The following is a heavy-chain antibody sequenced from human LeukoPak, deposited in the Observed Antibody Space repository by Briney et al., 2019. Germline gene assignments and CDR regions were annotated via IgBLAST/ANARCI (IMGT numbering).Heavy chain of an antibody. CDR3: AKDMGSDYDSSGYPTPIFDY. CDR1: GFTFSSYA. V-gene: IGHV3-23*01. D-gene: IGHD3-22*01. J-gene: IGHJ4*02. Sequence: GRSLRLSCAASGFTFSSYAMSWVRQAPGKGLEWVSAISGSGGSTYYADSVKGRFTISRDNSKNTLYLQMNSLRAEDTAVYYCAKDMGSDYDSSGYPTPIFDYWGQGTLVTVSS. CDR2: ISGSGGST.